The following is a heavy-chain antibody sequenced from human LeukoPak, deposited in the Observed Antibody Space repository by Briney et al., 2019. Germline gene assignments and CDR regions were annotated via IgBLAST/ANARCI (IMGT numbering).Heavy chain of an antibody. CDR1: GGSVSSYY. V-gene: IGHV4-59*02. CDR3: AREIGFKGWFDP. D-gene: IGHD2-15*01. J-gene: IGHJ5*02. CDR2: IYYTGNT. Sequence: SETLSLTCTVSGGSVSSYYWSWIRQAPGKGLEWIGYIYYTGNTNYSPSLKSRVTISLDTSKNQFSLKLSSVTAADTAVYYCAREIGFKGWFDPWGQGTLVTVSS.